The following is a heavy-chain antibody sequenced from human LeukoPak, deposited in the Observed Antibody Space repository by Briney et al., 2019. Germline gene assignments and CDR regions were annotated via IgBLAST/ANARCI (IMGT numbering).Heavy chain of an antibody. Sequence: PGGSLRLSCAASGFTFTNYEMNWVRQAPGKGLEWISYIDNDGWPTYYADSVKGRFTITRDDAKSSLYLQMDSLTVEDTAVYYRARDLIGWSLDPWGQGTLVTVSS. CDR2: IDNDGWPT. CDR1: GFTFTNYE. D-gene: IGHD2-2*03. CDR3: ARDLIGWSLDP. J-gene: IGHJ5*02. V-gene: IGHV3-48*03.